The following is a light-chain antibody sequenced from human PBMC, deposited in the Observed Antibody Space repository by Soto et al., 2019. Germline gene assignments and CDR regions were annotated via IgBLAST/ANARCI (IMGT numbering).Light chain of an antibody. J-gene: IGKJ4*01. CDR3: QQRSNWPPGLT. Sequence: EIVLTQSPATLSFSPGERATLSCRASQSVSSYLAWYQQKPGQAPRLLIYDASNRATGIPARFSGSGSGTDFTLTISSLAPEDFAVYYCQQRSNWPPGLTFGGGTKVEIK. CDR1: QSVSSY. V-gene: IGKV3-11*01. CDR2: DAS.